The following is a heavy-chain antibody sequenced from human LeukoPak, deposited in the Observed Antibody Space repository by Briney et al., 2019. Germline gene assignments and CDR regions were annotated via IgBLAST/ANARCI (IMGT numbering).Heavy chain of an antibody. V-gene: IGHV3-49*04. J-gene: IGHJ4*02. Sequence: GGSLRLSCTASGLIFDDYGLSWVRQAPGKGLEWVGFIRSKAYGGTTEYAASVKGRFTISRDDSKSIAYLQMNSLKTEDTAVYYCTRIYGSGSYLCDYWGQETLVIVSS. CDR3: TRIYGSGSYLCDY. D-gene: IGHD3-10*01. CDR1: GLIFDDYG. CDR2: IRSKAYGGTT.